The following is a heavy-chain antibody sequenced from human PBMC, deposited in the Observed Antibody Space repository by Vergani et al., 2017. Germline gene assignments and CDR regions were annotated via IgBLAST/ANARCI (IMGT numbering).Heavy chain of an antibody. CDR2: ISDNGGTT. CDR1: GFTFRNYA. Sequence: EVQLLESGGGLAQPGGSLRLSCAASGFTFRNYAMTWVRQAPGKGLEWVSIISDNGGTTYYADSVKGRFTISRDNSKDTLYLQMNRLRAEDTAVYYCTTDLGYYDSSGYYYVNWAEYFQHWGQGTLVTVSS. CDR3: TTDLGYYDSSGYYYVNWAEYFQH. D-gene: IGHD3-22*01. J-gene: IGHJ1*01. V-gene: IGHV3-23*01.